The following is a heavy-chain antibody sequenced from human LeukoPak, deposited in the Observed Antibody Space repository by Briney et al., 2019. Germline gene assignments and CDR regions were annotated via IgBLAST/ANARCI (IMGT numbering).Heavy chain of an antibody. Sequence: PGGSLRLSCAASGFTFSDYYMSWIRQAPGKGLEWVSYISSSGSTIYYADSVKGRFTISRDKAKNSLYLQMNSLRAEDTAVYYCARGGIWFGELSLAYYFDYWGQGTLVAVSS. D-gene: IGHD3-10*01. V-gene: IGHV3-11*01. CDR3: ARGGIWFGELSLAYYFDY. CDR1: GFTFSDYY. CDR2: ISSSGSTI. J-gene: IGHJ4*02.